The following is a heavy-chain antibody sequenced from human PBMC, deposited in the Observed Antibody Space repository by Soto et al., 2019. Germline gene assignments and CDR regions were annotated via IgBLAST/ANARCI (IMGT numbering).Heavy chain of an antibody. CDR2: IYPGDSDT. CDR1: GYSFTSYW. D-gene: IGHD6-13*01. J-gene: IGHJ4*02. CDR3: ARPSGWRPDSSSWYFDY. V-gene: IGHV5-51*01. Sequence: GGSLKISCNGSGYSFTSYWIGWVRQMPWKGLEWMGIIYPGDSDTRYSPSFQGQVTIPADKSISTAYLQWSSLKASDTATYYCARPSGWRPDSSSWYFDYWGQGTLVTVS.